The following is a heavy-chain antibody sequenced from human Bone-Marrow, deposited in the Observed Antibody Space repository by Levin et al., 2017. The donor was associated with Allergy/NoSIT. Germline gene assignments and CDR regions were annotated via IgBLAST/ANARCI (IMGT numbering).Heavy chain of an antibody. CDR1: GASINGHY. CDR2: THSSAET. J-gene: IGHJ4*02. Sequence: PSETLSLTCTVSGASINGHYWSWVRQLPGRGLEWIVYTHSSAETNYNPSLKSRVIISQDTSKNQLSLKLNSVTAADTAVYYCARHSNSGNYPLDSWGQGTQVTVSS. CDR3: ARHSNSGNYPLDS. V-gene: IGHV4-59*11. D-gene: IGHD3-10*01.